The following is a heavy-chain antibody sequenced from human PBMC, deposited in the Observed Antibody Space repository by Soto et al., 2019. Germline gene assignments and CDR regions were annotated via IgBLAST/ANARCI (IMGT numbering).Heavy chain of an antibody. Sequence: SVKVSCKASGGTFSSYAISWVRQAPGQGLEWMGGIIPIFGTANYAQKFQGRVTITADESTSTAYMELSSLRSEDTAVYYCARRGYSYGYLGDYFDYWGQGTLVTVSS. CDR2: IIPIFGTA. V-gene: IGHV1-69*13. CDR1: GGTFSSYA. J-gene: IGHJ4*02. CDR3: ARRGYSYGYLGDYFDY. D-gene: IGHD5-18*01.